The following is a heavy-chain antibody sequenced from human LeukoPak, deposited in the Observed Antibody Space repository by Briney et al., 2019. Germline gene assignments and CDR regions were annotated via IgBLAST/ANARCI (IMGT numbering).Heavy chain of an antibody. J-gene: IGHJ4*02. CDR2: IYSGGST. V-gene: IGHV3-66*01. CDR1: GFTVSTHY. Sequence: QTGGSLRLSCAASGFTVSTHYMSWVRQAPGKGLEWVSVIYSGGSTDYADSVKGRFTISRDNSKNTLYLQMNSLRAEDTAVYYCARDRYGDYFDYWGQGTRVTVSS. D-gene: IGHD4-17*01. CDR3: ARDRYGDYFDY.